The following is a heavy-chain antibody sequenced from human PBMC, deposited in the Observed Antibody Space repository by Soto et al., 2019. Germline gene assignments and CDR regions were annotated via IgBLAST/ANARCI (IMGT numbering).Heavy chain of an antibody. D-gene: IGHD3-16*01. CDR2: VYNSGNT. V-gene: IGHV4-59*02. Sequence: SETLSLTCTVSGFPVISTFWIFFRQSPVKGLEWIGYVYNSGNTIYSPSLKSRVTISVDPSKNQFSLRLRSVTAADTAVYYCARIPYTSAPFDYWGQGNLVTVSS. J-gene: IGHJ4*02. CDR3: ARIPYTSAPFDY. CDR1: GFPVISTF.